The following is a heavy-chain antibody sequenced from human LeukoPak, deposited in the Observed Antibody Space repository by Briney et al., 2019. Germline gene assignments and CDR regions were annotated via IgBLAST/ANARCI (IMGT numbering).Heavy chain of an antibody. D-gene: IGHD3-3*01. CDR1: GYTFTSYD. CDR2: MNPNSGNT. J-gene: IGHJ6*02. Sequence: ASVKVSCKASGYTFTSYDINWVRQATGQGLEWMGWMNPNSGNTGYAQKFQGRVTTTRNTSISTAYMELSSLRSEDTAVYYCARGFDFWSGPRRHYGMDVWGQGTTVTVSS. CDR3: ARGFDFWSGPRRHYGMDV. V-gene: IGHV1-8*01.